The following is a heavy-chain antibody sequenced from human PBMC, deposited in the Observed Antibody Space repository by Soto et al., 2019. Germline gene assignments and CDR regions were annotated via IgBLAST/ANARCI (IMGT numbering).Heavy chain of an antibody. J-gene: IGHJ2*01. V-gene: IGHV3-53*01. D-gene: IGHD3-10*01. CDR3: ARDDQGNWYFNL. CDR1: GFTVSSNY. CDR2: MYSGGST. Sequence: EVQLVESGGGLIQPGGSLRLSCAASGFTVSSNYMSWVRQAPGQGLEWVSVMYSGGSTYYADSVKGRFTISRDNSKNTLFLQMNRLRADDTAVYYCARDDQGNWYFNLWGRGTLVTVSS.